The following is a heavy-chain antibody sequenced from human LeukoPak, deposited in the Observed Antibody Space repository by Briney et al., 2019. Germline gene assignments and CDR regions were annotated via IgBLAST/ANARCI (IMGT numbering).Heavy chain of an antibody. CDR1: GGSFSGYY. CDR3: ARGIAARRPNWFDP. V-gene: IGHV4-34*01. CDR2: INHSGST. D-gene: IGHD6-6*01. J-gene: IGHJ5*02. Sequence: PSETLSLTCAVYGGSFSGYYWSWIRQPPGKGLEWIGEINHSGSTNYNPSLKSRVTISVDTSKNQFSLKLSSVTAADTAVYYCARGIAARRPNWFDPRGQGTLVTVSS.